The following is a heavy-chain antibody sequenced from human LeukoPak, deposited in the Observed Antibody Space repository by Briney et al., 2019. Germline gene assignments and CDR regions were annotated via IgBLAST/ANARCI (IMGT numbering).Heavy chain of an antibody. V-gene: IGHV3-21*01. CDR3: ARATTGYYTEDAFDI. D-gene: IGHD3/OR15-3a*01. CDR1: GFTFSSYS. CDR2: ISSSSSYI. J-gene: IGHJ3*02. Sequence: GGSLRLSCAASGFTFSSYSMNWVRQAPGKGLEWVSSISSSSSYIYYADSVKGRFTISRDNAKNSLYLQMNSLRAEDTAVYYCARATTGYYTEDAFDIWGQGTMVTVSS.